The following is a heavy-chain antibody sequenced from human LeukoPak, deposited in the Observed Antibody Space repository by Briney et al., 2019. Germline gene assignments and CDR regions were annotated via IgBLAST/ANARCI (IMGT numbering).Heavy chain of an antibody. V-gene: IGHV4-59*08. CDR1: GGSISRYY. CDR3: ARHSGSYYDNYDY. D-gene: IGHD1-26*01. J-gene: IGHJ4*02. CDR2: ISYSGST. Sequence: SETLSLTCTASGGSISRYYWSWIRQPPGKGLEWIGYISYSGSTNYNPSLKSRVTISVDTSKNQFSLKLNSVTATDTAVYYCARHSGSYYDNYDYWGQGTLVTVSS.